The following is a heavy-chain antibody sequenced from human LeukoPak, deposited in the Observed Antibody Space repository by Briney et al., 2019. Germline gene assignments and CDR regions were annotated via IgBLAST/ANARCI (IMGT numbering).Heavy chain of an antibody. CDR1: GFTFGDNA. V-gene: IGHV3-23*01. CDR3: VKELKVGVTTVGFDH. D-gene: IGHD1-26*01. CDR2: IGRSAEYM. J-gene: IGHJ4*02. Sequence: PGGSLRLSCTASGFTFGDNAMTWVRQAPGKGLEWLSAIGRSAEYMYVADSVNGRFTVSRDNSKNRLDLQMNGLRAEDTAIYYCVKELKVGVTTVGFDHWGQGTLVTVSS.